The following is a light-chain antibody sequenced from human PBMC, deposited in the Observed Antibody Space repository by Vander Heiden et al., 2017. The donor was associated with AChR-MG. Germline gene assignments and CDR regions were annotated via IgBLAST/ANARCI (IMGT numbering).Light chain of an antibody. CDR2: GAS. V-gene: IGKV3-15*01. J-gene: IGKJ4*02. CDR1: QSVSSN. Sequence: EIVMTQSPAALSVSPGERATLCCRASQSVSSNLAWYQQKPGQAPRLLIYGASTRATGIPARFSGSGSGTDFTLTISSLQSEDFAVYYCQQDNNWPLTFGGGTKVEIK. CDR3: QQDNNWPLT.